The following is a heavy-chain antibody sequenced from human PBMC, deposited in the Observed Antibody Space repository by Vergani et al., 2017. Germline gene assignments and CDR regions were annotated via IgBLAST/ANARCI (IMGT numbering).Heavy chain of an antibody. V-gene: IGHV1-18*01. Sequence: QVQLVQSGAEVKKPGASVKVSCKASGYTFTSYGISWVRQAPGQGLEWMGWISAYNGNTNYAQKLQGRVTMTTDTSTSTAYMELRSLRSDDTAVSYCARDINYYDSSAGGANWGQGTLVTVSS. CDR1: GYTFTSYG. CDR3: ARDINYYDSSAGGAN. CDR2: ISAYNGNT. D-gene: IGHD3-22*01. J-gene: IGHJ4*02.